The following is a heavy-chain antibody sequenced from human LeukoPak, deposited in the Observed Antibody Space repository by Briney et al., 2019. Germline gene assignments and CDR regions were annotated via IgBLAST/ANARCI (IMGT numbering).Heavy chain of an antibody. CDR2: IRSSGTFT. Sequence: GGSLRLSCSASGFTFSRYSMNWVRQAPGRGLEWVLSIRSSGTFTYYADSVKGRFTISRDNAKNSLYLQMNSLRAEDTAVYNCARSNADIVVVPAAIPFDYWGQGTLVTVSS. V-gene: IGHV3-21*01. D-gene: IGHD2-2*01. CDR3: ARSNADIVVVPAAIPFDY. J-gene: IGHJ4*02. CDR1: GFTFSRYS.